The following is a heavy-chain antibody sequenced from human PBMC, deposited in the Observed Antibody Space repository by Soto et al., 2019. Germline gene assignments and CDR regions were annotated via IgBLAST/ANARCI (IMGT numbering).Heavy chain of an antibody. CDR2: LVGSGDDI. J-gene: IGHJ3*02. D-gene: IGHD2-8*01. V-gene: IGHV3-23*01. Sequence: EVQRLESGGGLVQPGWSLRLPCAASGFTFRAYAMSWVRQAPGKGLQWVSGLVGSGDDIYYADSVRGRFTVSRDNSKNRLYLQMNSPRVEDTALYYCAKEGVANNGVWEKFDMWGQGRKVTVSS. CDR1: GFTFRAYA. CDR3: AKEGVANNGVWEKFDM.